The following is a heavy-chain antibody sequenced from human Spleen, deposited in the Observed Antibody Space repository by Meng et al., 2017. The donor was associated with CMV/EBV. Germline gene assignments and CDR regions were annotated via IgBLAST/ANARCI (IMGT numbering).Heavy chain of an antibody. J-gene: IGHJ4*02. Sequence: GGSLRLSCAASGFTFNTYGMHWVRQAPGKGLEWVAIISYDGSKKSYADSGRFTISRDNSKNTLYLQMNSLRAEDTAVYYCARDLNFWSGYYDYWGQGTLVTVSS. CDR3: ARDLNFWSGYYDY. D-gene: IGHD3-3*01. V-gene: IGHV3-30*19. CDR1: GFTFNTYG. CDR2: ISYDGSKK.